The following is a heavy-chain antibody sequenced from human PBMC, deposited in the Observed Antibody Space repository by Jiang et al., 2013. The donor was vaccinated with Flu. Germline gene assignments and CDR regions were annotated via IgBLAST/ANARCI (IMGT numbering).Heavy chain of an antibody. CDR3: ARAYGDGIDY. J-gene: IGHJ4*02. CDR1: GGSISSYY. D-gene: IGHD4-17*01. Sequence: VKPSETLSLTCTVSGGSISSYYWSWIRQPPGKGLEWIGYIYYSGSTNYNPSLKSRVTISVDTSKNQFSLKLSSVTAADTAVYYCARAYGDGIDYWGQGTLVTVSS. CDR2: IYYSGST. V-gene: IGHV4-59*08.